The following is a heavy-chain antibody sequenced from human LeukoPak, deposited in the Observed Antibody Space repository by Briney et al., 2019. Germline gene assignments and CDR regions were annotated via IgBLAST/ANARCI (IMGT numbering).Heavy chain of an antibody. CDR1: GYTFNGYY. V-gene: IGHV1-2*06. CDR3: ARDHLYDILTGRDAFDI. J-gene: IGHJ3*02. D-gene: IGHD3-9*01. Sequence: ASVKVSCKASGYTFNGYYIHWVRQAPGQGLEWMGRINPNSGGTNFAQKFQGRVTMTRDTSISTAYMELSRLRSDDTAVYYCARDHLYDILTGRDAFDIWGQGTMVTVSS. CDR2: INPNSGGT.